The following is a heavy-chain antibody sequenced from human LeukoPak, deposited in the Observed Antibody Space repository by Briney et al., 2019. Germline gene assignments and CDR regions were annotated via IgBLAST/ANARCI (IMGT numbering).Heavy chain of an antibody. Sequence: GGSLRLSCAASGLTFSNYWMDWVRQAPGKGLEWVANIKQDGSEKNYVDSVKGRFIISRDNAKNSLYLQMNSLRAEDTAVYYCARSVAARPWPDYWGQGTLSPSPQ. V-gene: IGHV3-7*03. D-gene: IGHD6-6*01. CDR1: GLTFSNYW. CDR2: IKQDGSEK. J-gene: IGHJ4*02. CDR3: ARSVAARPWPDY.